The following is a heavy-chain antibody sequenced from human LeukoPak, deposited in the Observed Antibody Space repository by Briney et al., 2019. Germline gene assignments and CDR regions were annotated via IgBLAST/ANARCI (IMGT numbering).Heavy chain of an antibody. J-gene: IGHJ3*02. CDR1: SGSISSYY. CDR2: IYYSGST. D-gene: IGHD4-17*01. Sequence: SETLSLTCTVSSGSISSYYWSWIRQPPGKGLEWIGYIYYSGSTNYNPSLKSRVTISVDTSKNQFSLKLSSVTAADTAVYYCVSSDYGGNSNAFDIWGQGTMVTVSS. CDR3: VSSDYGGNSNAFDI. V-gene: IGHV4-59*01.